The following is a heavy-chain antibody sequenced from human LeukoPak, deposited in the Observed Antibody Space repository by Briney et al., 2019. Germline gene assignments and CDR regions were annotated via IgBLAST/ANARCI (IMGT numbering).Heavy chain of an antibody. J-gene: IGHJ4*02. Sequence: GGSLRLSCAASGFTFSSYSMNWVRQAPGKGLEWVSSISSSSSSIYYADSVKGRFTISRDNAKNSLSLQMNSLRAEDTAVYYCARDIIAAAGKTTNYWGQGTLVTVSS. CDR2: ISSSSSSI. V-gene: IGHV3-21*06. CDR3: ARDIIAAAGKTTNY. D-gene: IGHD6-13*01. CDR1: GFTFSSYS.